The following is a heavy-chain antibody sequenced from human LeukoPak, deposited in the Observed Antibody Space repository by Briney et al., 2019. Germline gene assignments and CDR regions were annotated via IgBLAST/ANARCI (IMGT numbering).Heavy chain of an antibody. J-gene: IGHJ4*02. CDR2: ISGSGGTT. Sequence: GGSLRLSCAASGFTFSSYAMNWVRQAPGTGLEGVSSISGSGGTTYYADSVKGRFTISRDNSKNTLYLQMNSLRAEDTAVYYCAKDPYRASSGLVDYWGQGTLVTVSS. D-gene: IGHD5-12*01. CDR1: GFTFSSYA. V-gene: IGHV3-23*01. CDR3: AKDPYRASSGLVDY.